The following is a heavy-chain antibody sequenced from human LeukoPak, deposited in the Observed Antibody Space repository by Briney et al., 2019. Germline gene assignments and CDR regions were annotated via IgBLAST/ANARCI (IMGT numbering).Heavy chain of an antibody. CDR2: IYSGGST. CDR3: ARYYGTSGPTDY. Sequence: GGSLRLSCAASGFTFSSYSMNWVRQAPGKGLEWVSVIYSGGSTYYADSVKGRFTVSRDNAKNSLFLSMNSLRAEDTAVYYCARYYGTSGPTDYWGQGTLVTVSS. J-gene: IGHJ4*02. D-gene: IGHD3-22*01. V-gene: IGHV3-66*01. CDR1: GFTFSSYS.